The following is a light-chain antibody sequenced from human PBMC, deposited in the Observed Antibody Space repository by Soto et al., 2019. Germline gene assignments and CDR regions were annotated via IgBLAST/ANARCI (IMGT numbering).Light chain of an antibody. J-gene: IGKJ1*01. V-gene: IGKV1-8*01. Sequence: AIRMTQSPSSLSASTGDRVTITCRASQGISSYLAWYQQKPGKAPKLLIYAASTLQSGVPSRFSGSGSGTDFTLTISCLQSEDFATYYCQQYNNWPPAWTFGQGTKVDNK. CDR3: QQYNNWPPAWT. CDR1: QGISSY. CDR2: AAS.